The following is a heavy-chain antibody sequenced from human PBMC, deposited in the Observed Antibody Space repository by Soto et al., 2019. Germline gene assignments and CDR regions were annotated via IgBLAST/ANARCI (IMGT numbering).Heavy chain of an antibody. J-gene: IGHJ2*01. CDR1: GFTFSSYS. D-gene: IGHD6-6*01. Sequence: ESGGGLVKPGGSLRLSCAASGFTFSSYSMNWVRQAPGKGLEWVSSISSSSSYIYYADSVKGRFTISRDNAKNSLYLQMNSLRAEDTAVYYCASSSSRPNWYFDLWGRGTLVTVSS. CDR3: ASSSSRPNWYFDL. CDR2: ISSSSSYI. V-gene: IGHV3-21*01.